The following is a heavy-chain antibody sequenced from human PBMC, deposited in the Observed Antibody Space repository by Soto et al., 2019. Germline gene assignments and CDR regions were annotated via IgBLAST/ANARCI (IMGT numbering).Heavy chain of an antibody. J-gene: IGHJ4*02. Sequence: GGSLRLYCAGSGFTFSSYSMSWVRQAPGKGLEWVSGFRTGGDDGTTYYADSVKGRFTISRDNSKNTLFLQMNSLRAEDTAIYYCAKKVNSGPGSQYFDYWGQGTLVTVSS. D-gene: IGHD3-10*01. CDR3: AKKVNSGPGSQYFDY. CDR2: FRTGGDDGTT. CDR1: GFTFSSYS. V-gene: IGHV3-23*01.